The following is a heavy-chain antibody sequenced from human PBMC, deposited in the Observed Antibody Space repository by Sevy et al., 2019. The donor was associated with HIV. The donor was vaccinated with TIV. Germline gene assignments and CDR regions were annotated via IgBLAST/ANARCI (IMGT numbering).Heavy chain of an antibody. CDR2: INPNSDGT. CDR3: ARGTPFWSGSYYFHS. D-gene: IGHD3-3*01. CDR1: GYTFTGYQ. J-gene: IGHJ4*02. V-gene: IGHV1-2*02. Sequence: ASVKVSCKASGYTFTGYQIHWVRQAPGRGLQWMGWINPNSDGTNFAQKFQGRVTMTTDTSINTAYMELSRLRSDDTAVYYCARGTPFWSGSYYFHSWGQGTLVTVSS.